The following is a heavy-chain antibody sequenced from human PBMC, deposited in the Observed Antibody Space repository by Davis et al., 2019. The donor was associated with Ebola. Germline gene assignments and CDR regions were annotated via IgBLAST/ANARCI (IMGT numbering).Heavy chain of an antibody. CDR1: GFTFSSYA. CDR3: ARDTEDGLRAFDI. V-gene: IGHV3-30-3*01. J-gene: IGHJ3*02. Sequence: GESLKISCAASGFTFSSYAMHWVRQAPGKGLEWVAVISYDGSNKYYADSVKGRFTISRDNSKNTLYLQMNSLRAEDTAVYYCARDTEDGLRAFDIWGQGTMVTVSS. CDR2: ISYDGSNK. D-gene: IGHD5-24*01.